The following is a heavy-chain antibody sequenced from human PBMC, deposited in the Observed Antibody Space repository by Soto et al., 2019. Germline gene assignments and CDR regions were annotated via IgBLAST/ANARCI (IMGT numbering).Heavy chain of an antibody. CDR1: GGTISSYY. J-gene: IGHJ5*02. CDR2: IYYSGST. Sequence: SQTLRLPWSVSGGTISSYYWSWIRQPPGKGLEWIGYIYYSGSTNYNPSLKSRVTISVDTSKNQFSLKLSSVTAADTAVYYCARGGGCYISIWFDPLGQGTLVIGSS. D-gene: IGHD2-8*02. CDR3: ARGGGCYISIWFDP. V-gene: IGHV4-59*01.